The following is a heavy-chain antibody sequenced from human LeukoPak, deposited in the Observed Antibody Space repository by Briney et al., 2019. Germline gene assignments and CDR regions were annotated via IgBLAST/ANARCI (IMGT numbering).Heavy chain of an antibody. D-gene: IGHD6-13*01. CDR3: ARGIAYFDY. CDR1: GYTFTSYG. J-gene: IGHJ4*02. Sequence: GASVKVSCKASGYTFTSYGITWVRQAPGRGLEWMGWISVSHGNTIYAQKLQGRVTMTTDTSTSTAYMELRSLRSDDTAMYYCARGIAYFDYWGQGTLVTVSS. V-gene: IGHV1-18*01. CDR2: ISVSHGNT.